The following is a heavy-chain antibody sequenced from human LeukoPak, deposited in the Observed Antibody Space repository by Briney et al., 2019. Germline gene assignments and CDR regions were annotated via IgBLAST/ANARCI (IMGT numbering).Heavy chain of an antibody. CDR2: IYYSGST. CDR1: GDSINSGGYY. D-gene: IGHD1-26*01. CDR3: ARASGSGDFDY. Sequence: SETLSLTCTVSGDSINSGGYYWSWIRQPPGKGLEWIGYIYYSGSTNYNPSLKSRVTISVDTSKNQFSLKLSSVTAADTAVYYCARASGSGDFDYWGQGTLVTVSS. J-gene: IGHJ4*02. V-gene: IGHV4-61*08.